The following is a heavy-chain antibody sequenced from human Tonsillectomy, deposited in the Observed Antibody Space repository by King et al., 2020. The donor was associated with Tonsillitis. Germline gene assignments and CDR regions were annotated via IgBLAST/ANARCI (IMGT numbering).Heavy chain of an antibody. D-gene: IGHD2-21*01. CDR3: ATEIGLAKGPSYYYYGMDV. J-gene: IGHJ6*02. CDR2: MNPNSGNT. Sequence: HEQLVQSGAEVKKPGASVKVSYKASGYTFTSYDINWVRQATGQGLEWMGWMNPNSGNTGYAQKFQGRVTMTRNTSISTAYMELSSLRSEDTAVYYCATEIGLAKGPSYYYYGMDVWGQGTTVTVSS. V-gene: IGHV1-8*02. CDR1: GYTFTSYD.